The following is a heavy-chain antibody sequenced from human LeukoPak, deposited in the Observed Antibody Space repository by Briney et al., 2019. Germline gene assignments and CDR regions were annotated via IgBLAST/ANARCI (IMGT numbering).Heavy chain of an antibody. J-gene: IGHJ4*02. CDR1: GFTFASHW. Sequence: GGSLRLSCAASGFTFASHWMNWVRQAPGRGLEWVANIKLGGSEIYYVDSVKGRFTISRDDAKNSLYLQMESLRDEDTAIYYCVRDRGDYWGQGTLVTVS. CDR2: IKLGGSEI. V-gene: IGHV3-7*01. CDR3: VRDRGDY.